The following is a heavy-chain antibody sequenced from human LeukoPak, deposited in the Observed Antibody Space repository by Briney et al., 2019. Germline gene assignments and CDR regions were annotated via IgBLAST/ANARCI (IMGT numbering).Heavy chain of an antibody. V-gene: IGHV4-59*08. D-gene: IGHD3-22*01. Sequence: RTSETLSLTCTVSGGSISGHYWSWLRQPPGKGLEWIGYVCSTGSTHYNPSLKSRVTMSLDTSKNQFSLQLLSVTAADTAMYYCARHYDPPSYYSNYFDYWGQGTLITVSS. CDR2: VCSTGST. CDR1: GGSISGHY. J-gene: IGHJ4*02. CDR3: ARHYDPPSYYSNYFDY.